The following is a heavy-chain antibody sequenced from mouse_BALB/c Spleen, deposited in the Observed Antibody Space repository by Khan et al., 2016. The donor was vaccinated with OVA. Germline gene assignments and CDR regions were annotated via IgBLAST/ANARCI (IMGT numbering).Heavy chain of an antibody. V-gene: IGHV3-2*02. Sequence: EVQLQESGPGLVKPSQSLSLTCTVTGYSITSGYGWNWIRQFPGNKLEWMGYISYSGSTNYNPSLKSRISITRDPSKNQFSLQLNSVTTEDTATAYCARTARIKYWGQGTTLTVSS. CDR2: ISYSGST. CDR3: ARTARIKY. J-gene: IGHJ2*01. D-gene: IGHD1-2*01. CDR1: GYSITSGYG.